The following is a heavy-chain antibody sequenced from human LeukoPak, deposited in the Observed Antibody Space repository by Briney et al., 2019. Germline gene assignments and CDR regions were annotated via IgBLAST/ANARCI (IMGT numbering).Heavy chain of an antibody. Sequence: SETLSLTCAVSGGSISSSNWWSWVRQPPGKGLEWIGEIYHSGSTNYNPSLKSRVTISADKSKNQFSLKLSSVTAADTAVYYCATVTVVVPAAIRYFDLWGRGTLVTVSS. D-gene: IGHD2-2*01. CDR1: GGSISSSNW. J-gene: IGHJ2*01. V-gene: IGHV4-4*02. CDR3: ATVTVVVPAAIRYFDL. CDR2: IYHSGST.